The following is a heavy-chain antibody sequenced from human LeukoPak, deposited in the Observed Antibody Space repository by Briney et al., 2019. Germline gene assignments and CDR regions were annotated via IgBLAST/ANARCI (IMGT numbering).Heavy chain of an antibody. V-gene: IGHV3-30*18. CDR1: GFTFSSYG. CDR2: ISYDGSNK. J-gene: IGHJ4*02. CDR3: AKAPVVAATRYYFDY. D-gene: IGHD2-15*01. Sequence: GGSLRLSCAASGFTFSSYGMHWVRQAPGKGLEWVAVISYDGSNKHYADSVKGRFTISRDNSKNTLYLQMNSLRAEDTAVYYCAKAPVVAATRYYFDYWGQGTLVTVSS.